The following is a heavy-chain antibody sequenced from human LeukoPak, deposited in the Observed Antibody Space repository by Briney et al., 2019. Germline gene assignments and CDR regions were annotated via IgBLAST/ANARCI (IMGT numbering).Heavy chain of an antibody. J-gene: IGHJ4*02. V-gene: IGHV3-21*01. CDR3: ARNQEIDYYDSSGFYWGVEY. CDR2: ISSSSSYI. CDR1: GFTFSSYS. Sequence: NPGGSLRLSCAASGFTFSSYSMNWVRQAPGKGLEWVSSISSSSSYIYYADSVKGRFTISRDNAKNSLHLQMDSLRVEDTAVYYCARNQEIDYYDSSGFYWGVEYWGQGTLVTVSS. D-gene: IGHD3-22*01.